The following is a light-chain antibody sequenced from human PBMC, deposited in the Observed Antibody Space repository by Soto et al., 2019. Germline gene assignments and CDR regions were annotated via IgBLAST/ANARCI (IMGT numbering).Light chain of an antibody. CDR1: QSISVW. J-gene: IGKJ1*01. V-gene: IGKV1-5*03. CDR2: KAS. Sequence: DIQITQSASTLSASVGDRVTITCRASQSISVWLAWYQQKAGKAPNLLIYKASRLESGVPSRFSGSGSETEFTLTISGLQPGDSATYYCQQYNSYSPTFGQGTKVDIK. CDR3: QQYNSYSPT.